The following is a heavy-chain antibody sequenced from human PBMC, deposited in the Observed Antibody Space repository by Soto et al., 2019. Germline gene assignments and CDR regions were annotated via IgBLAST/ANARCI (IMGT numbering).Heavy chain of an antibody. V-gene: IGHV2-5*02. CDR2: NDWGDNK. CDR1: GFSLSTSGVG. J-gene: IGHJ4*02. Sequence: QITLKESGPTLVKPTQTLTLTCSFSGFSLSTSGVGVGWIRQPPGKALEWLALNDWGDNKWYSPSLKSRLTTXKXSXXNQVVLTMTNMAPVDTATYYCAYSKPNRGGFPFDSWGQGTLVTVSS. D-gene: IGHD3-10*01. CDR3: AYSKPNRGGFPFDS.